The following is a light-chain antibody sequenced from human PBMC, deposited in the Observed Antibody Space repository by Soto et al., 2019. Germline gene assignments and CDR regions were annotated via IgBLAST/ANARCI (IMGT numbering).Light chain of an antibody. CDR1: NSDIGGYNY. J-gene: IGLJ3*02. CDR3: CSYAGSYTFWV. V-gene: IGLV2-11*01. Sequence: QSALTQPRSVSGSPGQSVTISCTGTNSDIGGYNYVSWYQQYPGKAPKLMIYDVSKRPSGVPDRFSGSKSGNTASLTISGLQAEDEADYYCCSYAGSYTFWVFGGGTQLTVL. CDR2: DVS.